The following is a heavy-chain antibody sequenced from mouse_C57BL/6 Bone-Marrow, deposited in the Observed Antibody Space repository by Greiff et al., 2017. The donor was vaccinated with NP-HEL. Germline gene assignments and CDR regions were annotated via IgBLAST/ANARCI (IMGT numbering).Heavy chain of an antibody. CDR1: GYTFTRYW. V-gene: IGHV1-69*01. D-gene: IGHD1-1*01. CDR2: IDPSDSYT. Sequence: QVQLQQPGAELVMPGASVKLSCKASGYTFTRYWMHWVKQRPGQGLEWIGEIDPSDSYTNYNQKFKGKSTVTVDKSSSTAYMQLSSRTSADSAVYYCARPGDYFPDWFAYWGQGTLVTVSA. CDR3: ARPGDYFPDWFAY. J-gene: IGHJ3*01.